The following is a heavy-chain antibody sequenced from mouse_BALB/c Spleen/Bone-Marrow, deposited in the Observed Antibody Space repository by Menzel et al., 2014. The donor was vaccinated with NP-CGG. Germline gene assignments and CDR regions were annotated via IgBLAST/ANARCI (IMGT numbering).Heavy chain of an antibody. CDR2: IDPANGNT. V-gene: IGHV14-3*02. CDR3: AKGGSSYGWYFDV. D-gene: IGHD1-1*01. CDR1: GFNIKDTY. Sequence: EVQLQQSGAELVKPGASVKLSCTASGFNIKDTYMHWVKQRPEQGLEWIGRIDPANGNTKYDPKFQGKASIKADTSSNTTYLQCSSLTSEDTAVYYCAKGGSSYGWYFDVWGAGTTVTVSS. J-gene: IGHJ1*01.